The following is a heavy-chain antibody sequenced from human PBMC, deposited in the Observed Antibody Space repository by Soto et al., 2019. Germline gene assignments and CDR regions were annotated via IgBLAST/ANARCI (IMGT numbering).Heavy chain of an antibody. V-gene: IGHV3-33*01. Sequence: GGSLRLSCAASGFTFSSYGMHWVRQAPGKGLEWVAVIWYDGSNKYYADSVKGRFTISRDNSKNTLYLQMNSLRAEDTAVYYCARDLHYGWCDYWGQGTLVTVSS. CDR2: IWYDGSNK. CDR3: ARDLHYGWCDY. CDR1: GFTFSSYG. D-gene: IGHD2-8*02. J-gene: IGHJ4*02.